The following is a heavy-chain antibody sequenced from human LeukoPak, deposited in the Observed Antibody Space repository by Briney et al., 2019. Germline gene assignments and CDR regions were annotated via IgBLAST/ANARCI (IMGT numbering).Heavy chain of an antibody. J-gene: IGHJ6*03. CDR3: ARWVVNYFYMDV. CDR1: GGSISSYY. CDR2: IYTSGST. V-gene: IGHV4-4*07. D-gene: IGHD2-21*01. Sequence: SETLSLTCTVSGGSISSYYWSWIRQPAGKGLEWIGRIYTSGSTNYNPSLESRVTMSVDTSKNQFSLKLISVTAADTAVYYCARWVVNYFYMDVWGKGTTVTVSS.